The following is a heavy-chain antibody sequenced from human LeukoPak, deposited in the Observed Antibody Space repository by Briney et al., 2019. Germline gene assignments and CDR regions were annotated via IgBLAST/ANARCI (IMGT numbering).Heavy chain of an antibody. Sequence: GGSLRLASVASGFTFSRYAMSWVRQAPGGGLGWVSAISGSGGSTYYADTMKGRLTIYSDNSKNTLYLQMNSLRAENTAVYYCAKGARRRRDDYNSPGFTEFDYWGQGTLVTVSS. CDR1: GFTFSRYA. D-gene: IGHD5-24*01. J-gene: IGHJ4*02. CDR2: ISGSGGST. V-gene: IGHV3-23*01. CDR3: AKGARRRRDDYNSPGFTEFDY.